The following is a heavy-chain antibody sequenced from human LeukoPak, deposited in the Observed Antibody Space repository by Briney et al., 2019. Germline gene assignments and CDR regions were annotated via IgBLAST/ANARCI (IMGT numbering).Heavy chain of an antibody. CDR3: ARDKGSSGWHYFDF. CDR1: GSSFSSYD. D-gene: IGHD6-19*01. CDR2: IWYDGSNE. V-gene: IGHV3-33*01. Sequence: PGGSLRLSCAASGSSFSSYDMHWVRQAPGKGLEWVAVIWYDGSNEYYADSVKGRFTISRDNSKNTLYLQMNSLRAEDTAVYYCARDKGSSGWHYFDFWGQGTLVTVSS. J-gene: IGHJ4*02.